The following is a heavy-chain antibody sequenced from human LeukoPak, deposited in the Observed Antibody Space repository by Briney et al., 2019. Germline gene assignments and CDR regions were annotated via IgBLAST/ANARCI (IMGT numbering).Heavy chain of an antibody. D-gene: IGHD2/OR15-2a*01. CDR2: IWYDGSIK. J-gene: IGHJ4*02. CDR1: GFTFSRYG. Sequence: GGSLRLSCAASGFTFSRYGMHWVRQAPGKGLEWVAVIWYDGSIKYYADSVKGRFTISKDNSKNTLYLQMNSLRAEDTAVYYCAKADEMNMDYWGQASLLSVSS. V-gene: IGHV3-33*06. CDR3: AKADEMNMDY.